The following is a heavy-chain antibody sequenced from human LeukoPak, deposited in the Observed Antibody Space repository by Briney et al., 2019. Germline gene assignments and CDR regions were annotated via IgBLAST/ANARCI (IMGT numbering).Heavy chain of an antibody. CDR2: ISGSDGST. Sequence: PGGSLRLSCAASGFTFSSYAMSWVRQAPGKGLEWVSAISGSDGSTYYADSVKGRFTISRDNSKNTLYLQMNSLRAEDTAVYYCAKAPAGFWSGYYKSGMDVWGQGTTVTVSS. D-gene: IGHD3-3*01. CDR3: AKAPAGFWSGYYKSGMDV. V-gene: IGHV3-23*01. CDR1: GFTFSSYA. J-gene: IGHJ6*02.